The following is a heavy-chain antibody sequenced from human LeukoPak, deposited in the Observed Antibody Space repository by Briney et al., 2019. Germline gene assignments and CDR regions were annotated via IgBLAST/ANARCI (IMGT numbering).Heavy chain of an antibody. Sequence: PSETLSLTCTVSGGSISSYYWSWIRQPPGKGLEWIGYIYYSGSTNYNPSLKSRVTISVDTSKIQFSLKLSSVTAADTAVYYCARVGYCSGGSCQGKYYFDYWGQGTLVTVSS. V-gene: IGHV4-59*01. CDR2: IYYSGST. CDR3: ARVGYCSGGSCQGKYYFDY. CDR1: GGSISSYY. J-gene: IGHJ4*02. D-gene: IGHD2-15*01.